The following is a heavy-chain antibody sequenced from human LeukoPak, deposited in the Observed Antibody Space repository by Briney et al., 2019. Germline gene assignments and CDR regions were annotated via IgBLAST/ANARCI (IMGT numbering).Heavy chain of an antibody. J-gene: IGHJ5*02. V-gene: IGHV3-66*01. CDR1: GFTVSSNY. Sequence: GGSLRLSCAASGFTVSSNYMSWVRQAPGKGLEWVSVIHSGGGTHYADSVKGRFTISRDNSKNTLYLQMNSLRAEDTAVYYCASSAYGSGSYFGWFDPWGQGTLVTVSS. CDR2: IHSGGGT. CDR3: ASSAYGSGSYFGWFDP. D-gene: IGHD3-10*01.